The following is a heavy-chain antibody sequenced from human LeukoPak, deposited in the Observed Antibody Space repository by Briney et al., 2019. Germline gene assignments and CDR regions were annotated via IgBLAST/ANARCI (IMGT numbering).Heavy chain of an antibody. CDR3: ARGGTSCCYFDY. CDR2: ISSSSSYI. CDR1: GFTFSSYS. V-gene: IGHV3-21*01. J-gene: IGHJ4*02. Sequence: GGSLRLSCAASGFTFSSYSMNWVRQAPGKGLEWVSSISSSSSYIYYADSVKGRFTISRDNAKNSLYLQMNSLRAEDTAVYYCARGGTSCCYFDYWGQGTLVTVPS. D-gene: IGHD2-2*01.